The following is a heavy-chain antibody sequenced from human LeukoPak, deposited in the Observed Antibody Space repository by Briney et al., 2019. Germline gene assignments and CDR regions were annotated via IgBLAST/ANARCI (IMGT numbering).Heavy chain of an antibody. V-gene: IGHV3-30*02. D-gene: IGHD3-10*01. CDR1: GFTFSNYG. J-gene: IGHJ3*02. Sequence: GSLRLSCAASGFTFSNYGMHWVRQAPGKGLEWVAFVRYDETTKFYADSVKGRFTISRDNSKTTLYLQMNSLRAEDTAVYYCARDLGGDAFDIWGQGTMVTVSS. CDR2: VRYDETTK. CDR3: ARDLGGDAFDI.